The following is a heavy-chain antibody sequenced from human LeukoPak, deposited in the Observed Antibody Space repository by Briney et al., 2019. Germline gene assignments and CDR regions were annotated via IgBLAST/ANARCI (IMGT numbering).Heavy chain of an antibody. J-gene: IGHJ4*02. CDR3: ARGPDYGGNYRIFDY. V-gene: IGHV4-34*01. CDR2: INHSGST. CDR1: GGSFSGYY. Sequence: SETLSLTCAVYGGSFSGYYWSWIRQPPGKGLEWIGEINHSGSTNYNPSLKSRVTISVDTSKNQFSLELSSVTAADTAVYYCARGPDYGGNYRIFDYWGQGTLVTVSS. D-gene: IGHD4-23*01.